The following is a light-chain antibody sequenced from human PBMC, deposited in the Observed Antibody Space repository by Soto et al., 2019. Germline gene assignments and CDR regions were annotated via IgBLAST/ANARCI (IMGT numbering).Light chain of an antibody. CDR1: QSLLHGNGYNY. CDR3: MQALQTPLS. V-gene: IGKV2-28*01. Sequence: DIVMTQSPLSLPVTPGEPASISCRSSQSLLHGNGYNYLDWYLQRPGQSPQLLIFLGSNRASGVPDRFSGSGSGTDFTLQIARVEAEDFGVYYCMQALQTPLSCGQGTKLEIK. CDR2: LGS. J-gene: IGKJ2*01.